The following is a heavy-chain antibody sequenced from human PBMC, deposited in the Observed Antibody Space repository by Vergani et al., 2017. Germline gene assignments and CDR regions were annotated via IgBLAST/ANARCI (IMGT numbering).Heavy chain of an antibody. D-gene: IGHD3-10*01. V-gene: IGHV6-1*01. CDR3: AREGGSGSWDSDAFDI. CDR1: GDSVSSNSAA. CDR2: TYYRSKWYN. J-gene: IGHJ3*02. Sequence: QVQLQQSGPGLVKPSQTLSLTCAISGDSVSSNSAAWNWIRQSPSRGLEWLGRTYYRSKWYNDYAVSVKSRITINPDTSKNQFSLKLSSVTAADTAVYYCAREGGSGSWDSDAFDIWGQGTMVTVSS.